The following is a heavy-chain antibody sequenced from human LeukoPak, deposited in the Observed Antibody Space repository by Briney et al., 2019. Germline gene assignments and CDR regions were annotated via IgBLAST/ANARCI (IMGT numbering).Heavy chain of an antibody. V-gene: IGHV1-46*01. CDR3: ARVGSGWYGFDY. CDR2: INPSGGST. J-gene: IGHJ4*02. CDR1: GYTFTSYY. Sequence: GASVKVSCTASGYTFTSYYMHWVRQAPGQGLEWMGIINPSGGSTSYAQKFQGRVTMARDTSTSAVYMELSSLRSEDTAVYYCARVGSGWYGFDYWGQGTLVTVSS. D-gene: IGHD6-19*01.